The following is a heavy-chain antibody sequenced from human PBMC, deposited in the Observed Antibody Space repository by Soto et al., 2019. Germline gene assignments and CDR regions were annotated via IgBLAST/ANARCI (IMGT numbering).Heavy chain of an antibody. Sequence: SETLSLTCTVSGGSINSDAYYWSWIRQPPGQGLEWIGHIYYSGRTYYAPSLESRLTISLDMSKNQFSLRLSSVNASDTAVYYCARDRSNSPDYFDYWGQGTLVTVSS. CDR1: GGSINSDAYY. D-gene: IGHD6-6*01. J-gene: IGHJ4*02. V-gene: IGHV4-30-4*01. CDR2: IYYSGRT. CDR3: ARDRSNSPDYFDY.